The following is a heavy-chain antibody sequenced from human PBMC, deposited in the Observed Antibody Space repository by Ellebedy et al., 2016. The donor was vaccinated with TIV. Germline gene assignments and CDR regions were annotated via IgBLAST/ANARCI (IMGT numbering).Heavy chain of an antibody. Sequence: GGSLRLSCKGSEYSFTSYWIGWVRQVPGKGLEWMGIIYPGDSETGYGPSFRGQVTISADKSISTAYLQWSSLKTSDTAIYYCARLVAAAGLYYMDVWGQGTTVTVSS. J-gene: IGHJ6*03. CDR3: ARLVAAAGLYYMDV. V-gene: IGHV5-51*01. D-gene: IGHD6-25*01. CDR1: EYSFTSYW. CDR2: IYPGDSET.